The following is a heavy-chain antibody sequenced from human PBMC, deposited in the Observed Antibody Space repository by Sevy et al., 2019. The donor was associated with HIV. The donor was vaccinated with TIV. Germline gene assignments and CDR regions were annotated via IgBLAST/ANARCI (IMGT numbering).Heavy chain of an antibody. J-gene: IGHJ5*02. V-gene: IGHV1-8*01. CDR1: GYTFTNYD. CDR2: MNPNRGNT. CDR3: ARGTVLLGIVVVPAARGWFDP. Sequence: ASVKVSCKASGYTFTNYDINWVRQATGQGLEWMGWMNPNRGNTGYAQKFQGRVTMTGNTSISTAYMELSSLRSEEKAVYYCARGTVLLGIVVVPAARGWFDPWGQGTLVTVSS. D-gene: IGHD2-2*03.